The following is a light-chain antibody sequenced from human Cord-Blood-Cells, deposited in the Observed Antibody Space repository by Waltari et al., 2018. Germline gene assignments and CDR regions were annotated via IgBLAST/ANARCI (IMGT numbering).Light chain of an antibody. Sequence: QSALTQPASVSGSPGQSITIYCTGTSRDVGGYNYVSWYQQHPGKAPKLMIYDVSKRPSGVSNRFSGSKSGNTASLTISGLQAEDEADYYCSSYTSSSTWVFGGGTKLTVL. V-gene: IGLV2-14*01. CDR3: SSYTSSSTWV. CDR1: SRDVGGYNY. J-gene: IGLJ3*02. CDR2: DVS.